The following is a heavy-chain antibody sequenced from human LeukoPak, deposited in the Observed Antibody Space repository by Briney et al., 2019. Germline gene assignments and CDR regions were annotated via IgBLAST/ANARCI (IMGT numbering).Heavy chain of an antibody. CDR1: GASISSYY. CDR2: IYYRGRT. D-gene: IGHD2-2*02. V-gene: IGHV4-59*01. Sequence: SETLSLTCTVSGASISSYYCSWIRQPPGKGLEWIGYIYYRGRTTYHPALKRRVTISVDTSKNQFSLKLSSVTAADTAVYYCARVGDCSSTSCYKGGLDYWGQGTLVTVSS. CDR3: ARVGDCSSTSCYKGGLDY. J-gene: IGHJ4*02.